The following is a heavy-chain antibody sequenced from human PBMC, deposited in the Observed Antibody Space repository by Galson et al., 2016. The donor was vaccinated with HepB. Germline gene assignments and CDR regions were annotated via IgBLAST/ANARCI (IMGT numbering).Heavy chain of an antibody. V-gene: IGHV3-23*01. CDR2: ISGSGGST. CDR1: GFTFSSYA. Sequence: SLRLSCAASGFTFSSYAMSWVRQAPRMGLEWVSAISGSGGSTYYADSVKGRFTISRDNAKNSLYLQMNSLRDEDTAVYYCARGWYSNSSPCFDYWGQGTLVTVSS. D-gene: IGHD6-6*01. J-gene: IGHJ4*02. CDR3: ARGWYSNSSPCFDY.